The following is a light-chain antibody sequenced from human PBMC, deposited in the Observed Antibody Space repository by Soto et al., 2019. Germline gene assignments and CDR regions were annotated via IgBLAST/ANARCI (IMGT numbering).Light chain of an antibody. V-gene: IGLV1-47*01. Sequence: QPVLTQPPSASGTPGQTVTISCSGRNSNIGSNYVYWYQQLPGTAPRLLMYRADQRPSGVPDRFSGSKSGTSASLAISGLRSEDEADYYCAAWDDTLSGLVFGGGTQLTVL. CDR3: AAWDDTLSGLV. CDR1: NSNIGSNY. CDR2: RAD. J-gene: IGLJ2*01.